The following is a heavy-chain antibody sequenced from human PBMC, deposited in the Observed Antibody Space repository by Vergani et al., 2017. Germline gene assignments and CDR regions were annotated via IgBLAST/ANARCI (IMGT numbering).Heavy chain of an antibody. D-gene: IGHD2-2*01. CDR3: ASLDIVVVPALPADMDV. CDR1: GFTFSSYA. Sequence: QVQLVESGGGVVQPGRSLRLSCAASGFTFSSYAMHWVRQAPGKGLEWVAVISYDGSNKYYADSVKGRFTISRDNSKNTLYLQMNSLSAEDTAVYYCASLDIVVVPALPADMDVWGKGTTVTVSS. CDR2: ISYDGSNK. J-gene: IGHJ6*03. V-gene: IGHV3-30-3*01.